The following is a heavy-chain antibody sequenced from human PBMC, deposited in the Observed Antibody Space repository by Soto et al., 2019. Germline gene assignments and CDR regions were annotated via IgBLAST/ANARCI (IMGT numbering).Heavy chain of an antibody. J-gene: IGHJ4*02. CDR2: ISYDGSNK. CDR1: GFTFSSYG. D-gene: IGHD5-12*01. V-gene: IGHV3-30*18. CDR3: AKFRGVATGPFDY. Sequence: VQLVESGGGVVQPGRSLRLSCAASGFTFSSYGMHWVRQAPGKGLEWVAVISYDGSNKYYADSVKGRFTISRDNSKNTLYLQMNSLRAEDTAVYYCAKFRGVATGPFDYWGQGTLVTVSS.